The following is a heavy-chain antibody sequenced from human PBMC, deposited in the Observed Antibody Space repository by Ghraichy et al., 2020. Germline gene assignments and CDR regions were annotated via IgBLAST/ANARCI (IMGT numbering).Heavy chain of an antibody. J-gene: IGHJ5*02. Sequence: ASVKVSCKASGYTFTGYYMHWVRQAPGQGLEWMGWINPNSGGTNYAQKFQGWVTMTRDTSISTAYMELSRLRSDDTAVYYCAREGYCTNGVCLKYNWFDPWGQGTLVTVSS. D-gene: IGHD2-8*01. CDR1: GYTFTGYY. CDR3: AREGYCTNGVCLKYNWFDP. V-gene: IGHV1-2*04. CDR2: INPNSGGT.